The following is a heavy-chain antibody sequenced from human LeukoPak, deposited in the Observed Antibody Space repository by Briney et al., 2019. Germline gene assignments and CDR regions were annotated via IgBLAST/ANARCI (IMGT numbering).Heavy chain of an antibody. D-gene: IGHD5-18*01. V-gene: IGHV3-23*01. CDR2: ISGSGGST. CDR1: GFTFSSYA. Sequence: AGGSLRLSCAASGFTFSSYAMSWVRQAPGKGLEWVSAISGSGGSTYYADSVKGRFTISRDNSINTLFLQMNSLRAEDTAVYYCAKDRGYSYGYPYFDYWGQGTLVTVSS. CDR3: AKDRGYSYGYPYFDY. J-gene: IGHJ4*02.